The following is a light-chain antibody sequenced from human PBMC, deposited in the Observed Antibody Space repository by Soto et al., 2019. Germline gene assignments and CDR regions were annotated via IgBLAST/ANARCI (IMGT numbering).Light chain of an antibody. CDR3: CSYTSSSTYV. V-gene: IGLV2-14*01. J-gene: IGLJ1*01. CDR1: SSDVGAYNY. Sequence: QYALTQPASVSGSPGQSITISCTGTSSDVGAYNYVSWFQQYPGKAPKLMIYDVSNRPSGVSNRFSGSMSGNTASLTISGLQAEDEADYYCCSYTSSSTYVFGTGTKLTVL. CDR2: DVS.